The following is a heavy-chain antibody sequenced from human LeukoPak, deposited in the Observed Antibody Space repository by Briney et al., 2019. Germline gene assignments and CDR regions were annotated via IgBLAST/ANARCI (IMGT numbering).Heavy chain of an antibody. CDR3: ARKPSTTGPVDY. CDR1: GGSISSYY. Sequence: PSETLSLTCTVPGGSISSYYWSWIRQPPGKGLEWIEYIYTSGSTNDNPSLKRQVTRSVDTSKTQFSLKLSAVTAADTAVYYCARKPSTTGPVDYWLEGTLVSVSS. V-gene: IGHV4-4*09. D-gene: IGHD1-1*01. CDR2: IYTSGST. J-gene: IGHJ4*02.